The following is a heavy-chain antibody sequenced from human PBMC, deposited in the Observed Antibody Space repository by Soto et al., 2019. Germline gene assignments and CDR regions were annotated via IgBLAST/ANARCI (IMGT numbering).Heavy chain of an antibody. CDR1: GYTFTSYG. CDR3: ARDAYGISGNVLFDY. Sequence: ASVKVSCKASGYTFTSYGISWVRQAPGQGLEWMGWISAYNGNTNYAQKLQGRVTMTTDTSTSTAYMELSSLRSEDTAIYYCARDAYGISGNVLFDYWGQGTLVTVSS. J-gene: IGHJ4*02. D-gene: IGHD3-16*01. V-gene: IGHV1-18*01. CDR2: ISAYNGNT.